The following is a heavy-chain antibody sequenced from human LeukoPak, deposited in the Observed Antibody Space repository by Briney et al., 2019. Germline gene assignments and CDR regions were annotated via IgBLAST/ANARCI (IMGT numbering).Heavy chain of an antibody. CDR3: ARDHSGYTGVYYYGLDV. Sequence: GGSLRLSCAASGFTFSSYWMHWVRQAPGKGLVWVSHINSDGSSTSYADSVKGRFTVSRDNSKNTLYLQMNSLRAEDTAVYYCARDHSGYTGVYYYGLDVWAKGPRSPSP. CDR1: GFTFSSYW. D-gene: IGHD5-12*01. J-gene: IGHJ6*02. CDR2: INSDGSST. V-gene: IGHV3-74*01.